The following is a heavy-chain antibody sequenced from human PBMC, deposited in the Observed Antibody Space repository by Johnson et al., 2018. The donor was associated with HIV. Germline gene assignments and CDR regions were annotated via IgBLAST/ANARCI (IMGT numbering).Heavy chain of an antibody. J-gene: IGHJ3*02. CDR1: GFTVSTNY. V-gene: IGHV3-53*01. CDR3: ARDLHYTDGSHDAFDI. Sequence: VQLVESGGGLIQPGGSLRLSCAASGFTVSTNYMSWVRQAPGKGPEWVSVIYNDGSTYYADSVKGRFTISRDNSKNKLYLQKNNLRAEDTAVYYCARDLHYTDGSHDAFDIWGQGTTVTVSS. CDR2: IYNDGST. D-gene: IGHD5-18*01.